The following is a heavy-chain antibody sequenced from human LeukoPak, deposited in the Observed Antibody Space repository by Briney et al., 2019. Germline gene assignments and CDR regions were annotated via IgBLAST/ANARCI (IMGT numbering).Heavy chain of an antibody. CDR3: ARGLGYDSSGYYSGLDAFDI. CDR1: GFTVSDYY. Sequence: GGSLRLSCAASGFTVSDYYMTWTRQAPGKGLDWVSYISFSGSTIYYADSVKGRFIISRDTAKNSLYLQMNSLRAEDTAVYYCARGLGYDSSGYYSGLDAFDIWGQGTMVTVSS. V-gene: IGHV3-11*04. D-gene: IGHD3-22*01. CDR2: ISFSGSTI. J-gene: IGHJ3*02.